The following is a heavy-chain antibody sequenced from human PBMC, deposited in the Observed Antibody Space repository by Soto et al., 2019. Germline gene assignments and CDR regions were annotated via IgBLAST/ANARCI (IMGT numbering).Heavy chain of an antibody. D-gene: IGHD1-26*01. CDR1: GYTFTSYG. J-gene: IGHJ5*02. CDR3: ARVGIVGATNWFDP. CDR2: ISAYNGNT. Sequence: ASVEVSCKDSGYTFTSYGISWVRQAPGQGLEWMGWISAYNGNTNYAQKLQGRVTMTTDTSTSTAYMELRSLRSDDTAVYYCARVGIVGATNWFDPWGQGTLVTVSS. V-gene: IGHV1-18*01.